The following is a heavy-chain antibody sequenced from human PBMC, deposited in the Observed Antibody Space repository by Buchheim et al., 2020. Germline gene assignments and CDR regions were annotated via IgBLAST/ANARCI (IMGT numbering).Heavy chain of an antibody. J-gene: IGHJ5*02. V-gene: IGHV3-23*01. CDR2: ISGSGGST. CDR1: GFTFSSYA. D-gene: IGHD2-2*02. CDR3: ARPSGYCSSTSCYNNWFDP. Sequence: EVQLLESGGGLVQPGGSLRLSCAASGFTFSSYAMSWVRQAPGKGLEWVSAISGSGGSTYYADSVKGRFTISRDNSKNTLYLQMNSLRAEDTAVYYCARPSGYCSSTSCYNNWFDPWGQGTL.